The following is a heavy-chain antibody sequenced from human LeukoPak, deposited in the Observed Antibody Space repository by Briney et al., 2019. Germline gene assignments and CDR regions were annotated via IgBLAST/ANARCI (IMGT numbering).Heavy chain of an antibody. CDR1: GFTFSSYG. D-gene: IGHD6-13*01. Sequence: GGSPRLSCAASGFTFSSYGMHWVRQAPGKGLEWVAVISYDGSNKYYADSVKGRSTISRDNSKNTLYLQMNSLRAEDTAVYYCAKVAADYYYYYGMDVWGQGTTVTVSS. CDR3: AKVAADYYYYYGMDV. CDR2: ISYDGSNK. J-gene: IGHJ6*02. V-gene: IGHV3-30*18.